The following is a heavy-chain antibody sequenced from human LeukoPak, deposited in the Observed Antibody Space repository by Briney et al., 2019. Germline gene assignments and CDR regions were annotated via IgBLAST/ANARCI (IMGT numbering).Heavy chain of an antibody. D-gene: IGHD5-24*01. Sequence: ASVKVSCKASGYTFTSYYMHWVRQAPGQGLEWMGIINPSGGSTSYAQKFQGRVTMTRDTSTSTVYMELSSLRSEDTAVYYCASLPWPKDAFDIWGQGTMVTVSS. CDR2: INPSGGST. J-gene: IGHJ3*02. CDR3: ASLPWPKDAFDI. CDR1: GYTFTSYY. V-gene: IGHV1-46*01.